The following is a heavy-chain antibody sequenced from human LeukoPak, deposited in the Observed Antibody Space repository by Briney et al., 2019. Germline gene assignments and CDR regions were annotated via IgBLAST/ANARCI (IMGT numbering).Heavy chain of an antibody. Sequence: GGSLRLSCGASGFSFSNFWMSWIRQAPGKGLERVANMNPDGSATYYLDSVKGRFTISRDNAKTSVYLQMNSLRPDDTTVYYCARTLVEVPGHSDLFDFWGQGTLVTVSS. V-gene: IGHV3-7*01. J-gene: IGHJ4*02. CDR2: MNPDGSAT. CDR1: GFSFSNFW. CDR3: ARTLVEVPGHSDLFDF. D-gene: IGHD2-2*01.